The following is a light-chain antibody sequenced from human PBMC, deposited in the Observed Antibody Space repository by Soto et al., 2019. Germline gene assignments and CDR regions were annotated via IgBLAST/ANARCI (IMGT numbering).Light chain of an antibody. V-gene: IGKV1-5*01. CDR2: SAS. CDR3: QQYNSYSRT. CDR1: HSSSNL. J-gene: IGKJ1*01. Sequence: VQLTQSPSSLSASVGDRVTMTFRASHSSSNLLNWCQQKPGQAPKLLISSASNVQSGVPSRFSGSGSGTEFTLTISSLQPDDFATYYCQQYNSYSRTFGQGTKVDI.